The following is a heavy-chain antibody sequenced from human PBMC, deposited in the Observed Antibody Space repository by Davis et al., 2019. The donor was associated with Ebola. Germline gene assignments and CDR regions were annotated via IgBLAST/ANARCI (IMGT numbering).Heavy chain of an antibody. D-gene: IGHD3-3*01. CDR1: GGTFSSYA. Sequence: SVKVSCKASGGTFSSYAISWVRQAPGQGLEWMGRIIPILGIANYAQKFQGRVTMTTDTSTSTAYMELRSLRSDDTAVYYCARDHDFWSGYHYYFDYWGQGTLVTVSS. CDR3: ARDHDFWSGYHYYFDY. CDR2: IIPILGIA. J-gene: IGHJ4*02. V-gene: IGHV1-69*04.